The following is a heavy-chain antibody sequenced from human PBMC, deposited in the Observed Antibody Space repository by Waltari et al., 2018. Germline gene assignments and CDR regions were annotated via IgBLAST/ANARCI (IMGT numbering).Heavy chain of an antibody. V-gene: IGHV4-39*07. Sequence: QLQLQESGPGLVKPSETLSLTCTVSGGSISSSSYYWGWIRQPPGKGLEWIGSIYYSGSTYYNPSLKSRVTISVDTSKNQFSLKLSSVTAADTAVYYCAREPWNYYAFDIWGQGTMVTVSS. J-gene: IGHJ3*02. D-gene: IGHD1-7*01. CDR2: IYYSGST. CDR3: AREPWNYYAFDI. CDR1: GGSISSSSYY.